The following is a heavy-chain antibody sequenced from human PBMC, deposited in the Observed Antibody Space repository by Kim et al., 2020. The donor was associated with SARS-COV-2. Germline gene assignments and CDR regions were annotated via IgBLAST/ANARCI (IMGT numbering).Heavy chain of an antibody. CDR3: ARRFRTYYYDSSGSD. J-gene: IGHJ1*01. Sequence: SETLSLTCAVSGDSISSDYYLWDWIRQPPGKGLDWIGSIYFTGNTYYNPSLQSRVAISVDTSRNQFSLKLSSVTAADTAVYYCARRFRTYYYDSSGSDWG. CDR2: IYFTGNT. V-gene: IGHV4-39*01. CDR1: GDSISSDYYL. D-gene: IGHD3-22*01.